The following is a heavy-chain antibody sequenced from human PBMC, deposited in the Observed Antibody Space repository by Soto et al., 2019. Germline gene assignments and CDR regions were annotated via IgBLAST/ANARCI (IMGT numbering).Heavy chain of an antibody. CDR2: ISPYSGYT. D-gene: IGHD2-2*01. V-gene: IGHV1-18*01. J-gene: IGHJ4*02. Sequence: ASVKVSCKGFGDSFMKYGINWVRQARGQGLEWVGWISPYSGYTHSAQKFHGRLTLTTDTAASTAYMELRILRSADTALYYCAREASVLIPAAQYSRFDSWGQGTLVTVSS. CDR1: GDSFMKYG. CDR3: AREASVLIPAAQYSRFDS.